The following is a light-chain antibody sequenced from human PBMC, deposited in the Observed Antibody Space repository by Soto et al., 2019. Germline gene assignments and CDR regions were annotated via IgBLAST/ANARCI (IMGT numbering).Light chain of an antibody. CDR3: ISYTRSSTSYV. Sequence: QSVLTQPASVSGSPGQSITISCSGTRSDIGSYNYVAWYQQFPGKTPKILIYGVSNRPSGVSSRFSGSKSGNKASLTISGLQAEHEADYYCISYTRSSTSYVFGSGTKVTVL. J-gene: IGLJ1*01. V-gene: IGLV2-14*01. CDR2: GVS. CDR1: RSDIGSYNY.